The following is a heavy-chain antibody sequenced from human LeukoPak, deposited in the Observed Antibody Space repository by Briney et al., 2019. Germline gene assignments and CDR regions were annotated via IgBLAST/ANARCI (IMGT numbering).Heavy chain of an antibody. Sequence: GGSLRLSCAASRFIFTNYWIHWVRQAPGRGLVWVSHVNNDGSATSYADSVKGRFTISRDSAKNTLYLHMNSLRVEDTAVYYCTSFFETNWGQGTLVTVSS. CDR2: VNNDGSAT. CDR3: TSFFETN. D-gene: IGHD2/OR15-2a*01. V-gene: IGHV3-74*01. CDR1: RFIFTNYW. J-gene: IGHJ4*02.